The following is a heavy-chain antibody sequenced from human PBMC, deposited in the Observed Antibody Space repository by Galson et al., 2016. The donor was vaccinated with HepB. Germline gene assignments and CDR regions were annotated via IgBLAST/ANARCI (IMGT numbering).Heavy chain of an antibody. V-gene: IGHV4-34*01. CDR1: GGSFGGYY. Sequence: SETLSLTCAVYGGSFGGYYWSWIRQPPGKGLEWIGEINHGGSTNYIPSLKSRVTISVDTSKSQFSLNLSSVTAADTAGYYCARAKWVTATRTSGTYIDYWGQGTLVTVSA. CDR3: ARAKWVTATRTSGTYIDY. CDR2: INHGGST. D-gene: IGHD2-21*02. J-gene: IGHJ4*02.